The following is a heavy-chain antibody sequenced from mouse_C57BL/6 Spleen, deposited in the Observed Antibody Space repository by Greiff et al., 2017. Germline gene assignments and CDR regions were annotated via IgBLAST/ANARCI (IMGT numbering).Heavy chain of an antibody. V-gene: IGHV1-18*01. J-gene: IGHJ4*01. CDR1: GYTFTDYN. CDR2: INPNNGGT. CDR3: ARRGILWGYAMDY. D-gene: IGHD1-1*02. Sequence: VQLQQSGPELVKPGASVKIPCKASGYTFTDYNMDWVKQSHGKSLEWIGDINPNNGGTIYNQKFKGKATLTVDKSSSTAYMELRSLTSEDTAVYDRARRGILWGYAMDYWGQGASVTVSS.